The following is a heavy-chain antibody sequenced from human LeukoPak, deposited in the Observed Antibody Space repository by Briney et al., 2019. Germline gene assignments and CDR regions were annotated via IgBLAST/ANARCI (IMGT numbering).Heavy chain of an antibody. CDR1: GYTFTSYA. D-gene: IGHD6-19*01. J-gene: IGHJ5*02. CDR3: ARGAVAGRVVWFDP. Sequence: ASVKVSCKASGYTFTSYAMNWVRQAPGQGLEWMGWINTNTGNPTYAQGFTGRFVFSLDTSVSTAYLQISSLKAEDTAVYYCARGAVAGRVVWFDPWGQGTLVTVSS. V-gene: IGHV7-4-1*02. CDR2: INTNTGNP.